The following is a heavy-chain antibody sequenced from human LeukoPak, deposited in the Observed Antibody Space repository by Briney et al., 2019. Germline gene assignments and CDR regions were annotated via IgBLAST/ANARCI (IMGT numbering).Heavy chain of an antibody. D-gene: IGHD5-12*01. CDR2: INPNSGDT. J-gene: IGHJ4*02. CDR3: AKNPYEYYFDY. Sequence: GASVKVSCKASGYTFTGYYKHWVRQAPGQGLEWMGWINPNSGDTNYAQKFQGRVTMTRDTSIRTAYLEVGGLRSDDTAVYYCAKNPYEYYFDYWGQGTLVTVSS. V-gene: IGHV1-2*02. CDR1: GYTFTGYY.